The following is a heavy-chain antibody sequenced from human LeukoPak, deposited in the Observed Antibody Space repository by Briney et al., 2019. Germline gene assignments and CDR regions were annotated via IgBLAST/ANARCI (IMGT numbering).Heavy chain of an antibody. CDR3: ASPIGGHAMDV. Sequence: GESLKISCKGSGYSFPSYRIGWVRQMPGKGLEWMGIIYPSDSDTRYSPSFQGQVTISADKSINTAYLQWSSLKVSDTAMYYCASPIGGHAMDVWGQGTTVTVSS. CDR1: GYSFPSYR. V-gene: IGHV5-51*01. J-gene: IGHJ6*02. D-gene: IGHD3-10*01. CDR2: IYPSDSDT.